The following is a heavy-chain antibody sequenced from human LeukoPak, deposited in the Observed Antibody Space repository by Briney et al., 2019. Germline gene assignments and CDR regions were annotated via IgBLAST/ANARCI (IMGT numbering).Heavy chain of an antibody. D-gene: IGHD2-21*02. CDR2: ISAAGDT. CDR1: GFTFSSYD. J-gene: IGHJ4*02. Sequence: GGSLRLSCAASGFTFSSYDMRWVRQATGKGLEWVSAISAAGDTYYLDSVKGRFTISRENAKNSLYLQMNSLRAGDTAVYYCVALGDRIYWGQGTLVTVSS. V-gene: IGHV3-13*01. CDR3: VALGDRIY.